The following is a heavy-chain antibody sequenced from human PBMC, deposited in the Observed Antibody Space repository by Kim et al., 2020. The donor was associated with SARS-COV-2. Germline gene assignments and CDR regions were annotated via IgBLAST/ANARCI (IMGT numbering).Heavy chain of an antibody. Sequence: SVKVSCKASGGTFSSYAISWVRQAPGQGLEWMGGIIPIFGTANYAQKFQCRVTITADESTSTAYMELSSLRSEDTAVYYCARADRGVANWFDPCGQGTPVTGSS. V-gene: IGHV1-69*13. CDR2: IIPIFGTA. CDR1: GGTFSSYA. J-gene: IGHJ5*02. CDR3: ARADRGVANWFDP. D-gene: IGHD3-10*01.